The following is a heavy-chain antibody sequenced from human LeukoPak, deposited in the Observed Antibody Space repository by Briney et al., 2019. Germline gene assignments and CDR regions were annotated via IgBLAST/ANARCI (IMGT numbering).Heavy chain of an antibody. Sequence: PGGSLRLSCAASGFTFSSYWMSWVRQAPGKGLEWVADIKQDGSEKYYVDSVKGRFTISRDNAKNSLYLQMNSPRAEDTAVYYCARDGQWLRLLVDYWGQGTLVTVSS. D-gene: IGHD5-12*01. CDR1: GFTFSSYW. V-gene: IGHV3-7*01. CDR2: IKQDGSEK. J-gene: IGHJ4*02. CDR3: ARDGQWLRLLVDY.